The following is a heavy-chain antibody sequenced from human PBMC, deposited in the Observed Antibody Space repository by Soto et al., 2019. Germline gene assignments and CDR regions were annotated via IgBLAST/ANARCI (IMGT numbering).Heavy chain of an antibody. V-gene: IGHV3-23*01. CDR3: AKNQERELPRVIDF. CDR1: GLTFSNYA. CDR2: MSGSSSTT. D-gene: IGHD1-7*01. Sequence: GGSLRLSCATSGLTFSNYAMSWVRQAPGGGLEWVSSMSGSSSTTYYADSVRGRFTISRDRSRNTLYLQMSSLRAEDTALYYCAKNQERELPRVIDFWGQGTLVTVSS. J-gene: IGHJ4*02.